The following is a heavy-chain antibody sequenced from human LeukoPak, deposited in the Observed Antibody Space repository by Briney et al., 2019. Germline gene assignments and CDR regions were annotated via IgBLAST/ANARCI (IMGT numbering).Heavy chain of an antibody. V-gene: IGHV1-18*01. CDR2: ISAYNGNK. Sequence: ASVKVSRKASDYTYTSYGISWVRQAPGQGLEWMGWISAYNGNKNYAQKLQGRVTMTTDTSTSTAYMELRSLRSDDTAVYYCARDLNDYGPSPAGYWGQGTLVTVSS. CDR1: DYTYTSYG. J-gene: IGHJ4*02. D-gene: IGHD4-17*01. CDR3: ARDLNDYGPSPAGY.